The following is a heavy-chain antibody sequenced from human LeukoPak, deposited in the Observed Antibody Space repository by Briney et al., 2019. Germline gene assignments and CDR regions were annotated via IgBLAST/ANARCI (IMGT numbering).Heavy chain of an antibody. CDR1: GFTFSTYE. J-gene: IGHJ3*02. D-gene: IGHD3-9*01. CDR2: ISSRAATR. V-gene: IGHV3-48*03. CDR3: ARDGAYDILTGYYRDAFDI. Sequence: GGSLRLSCAASGFTFSTYEMNWVRQAPGRGLEWVSSISSRAATRYYADSVKGRFTISRDNAKNSLYLQMNSLRAEDTAVYYCARDGAYDILTGYYRDAFDIWGQGTMVTVSS.